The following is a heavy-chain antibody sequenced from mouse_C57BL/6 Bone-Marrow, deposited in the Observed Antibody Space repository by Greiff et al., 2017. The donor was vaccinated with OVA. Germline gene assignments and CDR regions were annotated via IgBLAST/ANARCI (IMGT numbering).Heavy chain of an antibody. CDR2: IDPENGDT. CDR3: TYYYGSPPYYFDY. V-gene: IGHV14-4*01. Sequence: EVQRVESGAELVRPGASVKLSCTASGFNIKDDYMHWVKQRPEQGLEWIGWIDPENGDTEYASKFQGKATITADTSSNTAYLQLSSLTSEDTAVYYCTYYYGSPPYYFDYWGQGTTLTVSS. CDR1: GFNIKDDY. D-gene: IGHD1-1*01. J-gene: IGHJ2*01.